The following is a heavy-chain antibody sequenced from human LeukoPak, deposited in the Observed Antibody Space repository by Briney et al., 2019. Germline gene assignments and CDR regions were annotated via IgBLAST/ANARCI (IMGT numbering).Heavy chain of an antibody. Sequence: PSETLSLTCTVSGGSISSGGYYWTWIRQPPGEGLEWIGCVYYSGGTYYNPSLKSRVTMSLDTSKNQFSLKLSSLTAADTAVYYCASTLGELSLYLDYWGQGTLVTVSS. CDR1: GGSISSGGYY. D-gene: IGHD3-16*02. CDR3: ASTLGELSLYLDY. V-gene: IGHV4-61*08. J-gene: IGHJ4*02. CDR2: VYYSGGT.